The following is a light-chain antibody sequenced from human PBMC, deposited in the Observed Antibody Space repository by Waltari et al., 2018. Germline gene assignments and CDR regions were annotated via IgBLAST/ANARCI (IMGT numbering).Light chain of an antibody. CDR3: ETWDSYTWV. CDR2: IECSGSY. J-gene: IGLJ3*02. CDR1: CGHSDHI. Sequence: QPVLTQSSSASASLGSSVQLSCTLSCGHSDHIIAWPHQQPGKAPRYLMRIECSGSYNNGSGVPDRCSGSSSVADRYLTISNHQSEDEADYDGETWDSYTWVFGEGTKLTVL. V-gene: IGLV4-60*03.